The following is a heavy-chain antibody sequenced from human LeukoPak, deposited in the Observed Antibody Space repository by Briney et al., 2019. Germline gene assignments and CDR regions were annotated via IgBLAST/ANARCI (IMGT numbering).Heavy chain of an antibody. J-gene: IGHJ4*02. D-gene: IGHD3-9*01. V-gene: IGHV4-61*02. CDR3: ARHYDILTGYFLFDY. Sequence: PSETLSLTCAVSGGSISSGGYSWSWIRQPAGKGLEWIGRIYTSGSTNYNPSLKSRVTMSVDTSKNQFSLKLSSVTAADTAVYYCARHYDILTGYFLFDYWGQGTLVTVSS. CDR2: IYTSGST. CDR1: GGSISSGGYS.